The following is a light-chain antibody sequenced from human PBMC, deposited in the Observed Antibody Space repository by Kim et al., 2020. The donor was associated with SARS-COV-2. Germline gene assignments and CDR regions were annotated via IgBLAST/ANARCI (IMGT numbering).Light chain of an antibody. V-gene: IGKV3-15*01. CDR3: QQYNNWPPYT. CDR1: QSVSSN. Sequence: STRERATPSCRASQSVSSNLAWYQQKPGQAPRLLIYGASTMATGIPARFSGSGSGTEFTLTISSLQSEDFAVYYCQQYNNWPPYTFGQGTKLEI. J-gene: IGKJ2*01. CDR2: GAS.